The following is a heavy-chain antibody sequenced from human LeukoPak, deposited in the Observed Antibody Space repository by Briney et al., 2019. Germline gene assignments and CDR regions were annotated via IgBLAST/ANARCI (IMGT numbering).Heavy chain of an antibody. Sequence: AASVKVSCKASRYTFTGYHMHWVRRAPGQGLEWMGRINPNSGDTNYAQKFQGRVTMTRDTSISTAYMELSRLRSDDTAVYYCARDYCSSTSCLFDYWGQGALVTVSS. CDR1: RYTFTGYH. V-gene: IGHV1-2*06. CDR3: ARDYCSSTSCLFDY. J-gene: IGHJ4*02. D-gene: IGHD2-2*01. CDR2: INPNSGDT.